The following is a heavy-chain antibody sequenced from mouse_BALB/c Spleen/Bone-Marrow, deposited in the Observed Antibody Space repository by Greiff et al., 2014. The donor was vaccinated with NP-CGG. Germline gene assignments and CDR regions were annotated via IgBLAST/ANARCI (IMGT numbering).Heavy chain of an antibody. D-gene: IGHD2-4*01. CDR3: SKDGGYDYSYYFDY. CDR1: GFTFSAYS. V-gene: IGHV5-6-4*01. CDR2: ICSGGHDT. Sequence: EVMLVESGGGLVKPGGFLKLSCAASGFTFSAYSMSWVRQTPEKRLEWVATICSGGHDTYYPDSVKGRFTISRDNAKNTLYLQMNGLKSVDSAVYYCSKDGGYDYSYYFDYWGQGTTLTVSS. J-gene: IGHJ2*01.